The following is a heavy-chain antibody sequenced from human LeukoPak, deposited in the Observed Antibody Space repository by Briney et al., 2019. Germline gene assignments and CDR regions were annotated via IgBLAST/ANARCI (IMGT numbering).Heavy chain of an antibody. V-gene: IGHV4-39*01. CDR1: GGSISSSSHY. CDR2: IYDSGST. CDR3: ARHAWGSSWYYWFDP. D-gene: IGHD6-13*01. J-gene: IGHJ5*02. Sequence: SETLSLTCTVPGGSISSSSHYWGWIRQPPGKGLEWIGSIYDSGSTYYNPSLKSRVTISVDTSKNQFSLKLTSMTAADTAVYYCARHAWGSSWYYWFDPWGQGTLVTVSS.